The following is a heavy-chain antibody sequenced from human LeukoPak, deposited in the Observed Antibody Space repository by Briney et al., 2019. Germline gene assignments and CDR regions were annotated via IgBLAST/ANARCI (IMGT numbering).Heavy chain of an antibody. V-gene: IGHV4-59*08. D-gene: IGHD5-18*01. CDR2: GHKDGYA. CDR1: DGSITSSC. J-gene: IGHJ4*02. CDR3: ARHRDVDIAVDDFDY. Sequence: KPSQTLSLTCTVSDGSITSSCWRWIRQSPAKRLEWIGFGHKDGYADSNPSLKSRATISVDTSKNQVSLKLTSVTAAETAVYYCARHRDVDIAVDDFDYWGLGTLVTVSS.